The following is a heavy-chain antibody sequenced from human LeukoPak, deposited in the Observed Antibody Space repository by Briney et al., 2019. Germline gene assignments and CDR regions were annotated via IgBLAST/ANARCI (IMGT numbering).Heavy chain of an antibody. J-gene: IGHJ4*02. CDR2: IYTSGST. D-gene: IGHD3-22*01. CDR1: GGSISSGSYY. CDR3: ARDYYYYDSSGYSA. Sequence: SQTLSLTCTVSGGSISSGSYYWSWIRQPAGKGLEWIGRIYTSGSTNYNPSLKSRVTISVDTSKNQFSLKLSSVTAADTAVYYCARDYYYYDSSGYSAWGQGTLVTVSS. V-gene: IGHV4-61*02.